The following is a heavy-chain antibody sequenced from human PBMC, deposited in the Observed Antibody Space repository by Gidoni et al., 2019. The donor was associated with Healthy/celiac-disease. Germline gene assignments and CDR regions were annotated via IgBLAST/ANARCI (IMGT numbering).Heavy chain of an antibody. CDR1: GFTFSSYS. J-gene: IGHJ4*02. CDR2: ISSSSSYI. D-gene: IGHD1-26*01. V-gene: IGHV3-21*01. Sequence: EVQLVESGGGLVKPGGSLRLSCAASGFTFSSYSMNWVRQAPGKGLEWVSSISSSSSYIYYADSVKGRFTISRDNAKNSLYLQMNSLRAEDTAVYYCARNGEKGGYFDYWGQGTLVTVSS. CDR3: ARNGEKGGYFDY.